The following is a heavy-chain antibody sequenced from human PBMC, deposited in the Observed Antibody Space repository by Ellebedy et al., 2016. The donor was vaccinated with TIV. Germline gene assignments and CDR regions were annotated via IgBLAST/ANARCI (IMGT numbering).Heavy chain of an antibody. CDR2: ISSSSSTI. D-gene: IGHD3-16*01. Sequence: GGSLRLXCAASGFTFSSYSMNWVRQAPGKGLEWVSYISSSSSTIFYADSVKGRFTISRDNSKNMLSLQMNSLRAEDTAVYYCAINSVWGDYYNGMDVWGQGTTVTVSS. J-gene: IGHJ6*02. CDR1: GFTFSSYS. CDR3: AINSVWGDYYNGMDV. V-gene: IGHV3-48*01.